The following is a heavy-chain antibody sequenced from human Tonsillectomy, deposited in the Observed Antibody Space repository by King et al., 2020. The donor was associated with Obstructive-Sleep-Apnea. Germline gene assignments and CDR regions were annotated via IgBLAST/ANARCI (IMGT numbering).Heavy chain of an antibody. CDR3: ARAGEGVAGSGRFDY. CDR1: GGSIRSYY. V-gene: IGHV4-59*01. CDR2: IFYTGST. Sequence: VPLQESGPGLVKPSEKLSLTCTVSGGSIRSYYWSWIRQVPGKGLEWIGYIFYTGSTKYNPSLKGRLSMSMDTSENQFSLRLSSVTAAETALYYCARAGEGVAGSGRFDYWGQGTQVTVSS. D-gene: IGHD6-19*01. J-gene: IGHJ4*02.